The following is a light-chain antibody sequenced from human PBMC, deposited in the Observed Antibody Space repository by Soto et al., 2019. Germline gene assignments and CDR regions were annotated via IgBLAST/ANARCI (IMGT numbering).Light chain of an antibody. CDR2: EVS. V-gene: IGLV2-14*03. CDR3: SSYTTSSTRV. J-gene: IGLJ1*01. CDR1: SSDVGAYDY. Sequence: QSVLTQPASVSGSPGQSITISCTGTSSDVGAYDYVSWYQQHPDKATKLMIYEVSYRPSGVSNRLSGSKSVNTATLTISGLQAEDEADYYCSSYTTSSTRVFGTGTKVTVL.